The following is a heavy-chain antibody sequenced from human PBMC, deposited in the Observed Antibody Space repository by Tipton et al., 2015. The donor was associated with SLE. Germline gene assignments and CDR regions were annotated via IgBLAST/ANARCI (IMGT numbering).Heavy chain of an antibody. Sequence: TLSLTCTVSGGSISSHYWSWIRQPPGKALEWIGYVSYSGTTNYNPSFRSRVTVSVDTSKNQFSLKLTSVTDADKAIYYCARNKATPDHWGQGTLVTVSS. CDR2: VSYSGTT. CDR1: GGSISSHY. J-gene: IGHJ4*02. D-gene: IGHD4-23*01. CDR3: ARNKATPDH. V-gene: IGHV4-59*11.